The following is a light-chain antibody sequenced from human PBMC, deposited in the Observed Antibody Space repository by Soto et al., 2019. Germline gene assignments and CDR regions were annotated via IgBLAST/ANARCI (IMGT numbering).Light chain of an antibody. CDR2: AAS. V-gene: IGKV1D-12*01. Sequence: DIQMTQSPSSVSASVGDRVTITCRASQGVSTWLAWYQQKPGKAPNLLIYAASSLQSGVPSRFISSGSWTDFTLPISSLQPEDFATYYCQQTTTFPLTFGGGTKVEI. CDR1: QGVSTW. CDR3: QQTTTFPLT. J-gene: IGKJ4*01.